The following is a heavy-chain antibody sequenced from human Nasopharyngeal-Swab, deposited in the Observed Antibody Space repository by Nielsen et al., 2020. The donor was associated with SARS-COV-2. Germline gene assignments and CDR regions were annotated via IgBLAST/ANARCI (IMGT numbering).Heavy chain of an antibody. J-gene: IGHJ3*02. CDR3: ARDSSSSWYEGYDAFDI. CDR1: GFSVSSNY. V-gene: IGHV3-53*01. CDR2: IYSGGST. D-gene: IGHD6-13*01. Sequence: GESLKIPCAASGFSVSSNYMSSVRLAPGKGLEWDSVIYSGGSTYYADSVKGRFTISRDNSKNTLYLLMNSLRAEDTAVYYCARDSSSSWYEGYDAFDIWGQGTMVTVSS.